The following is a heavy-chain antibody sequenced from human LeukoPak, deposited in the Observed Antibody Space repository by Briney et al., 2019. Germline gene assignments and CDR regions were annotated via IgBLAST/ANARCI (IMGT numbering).Heavy chain of an antibody. Sequence: GASVKVSCKASGYTFTSYGISWVRQAPGQGLEWMGWISAYNGNTHYAQKLQGRVTMTTDTSTSTAYMELRSLRSDDTAVYYCARVHCSGGSCYPSRYFQHWGQGTLVTVSS. V-gene: IGHV1-18*01. D-gene: IGHD2-15*01. J-gene: IGHJ1*01. CDR1: GYTFTSYG. CDR3: ARVHCSGGSCYPSRYFQH. CDR2: ISAYNGNT.